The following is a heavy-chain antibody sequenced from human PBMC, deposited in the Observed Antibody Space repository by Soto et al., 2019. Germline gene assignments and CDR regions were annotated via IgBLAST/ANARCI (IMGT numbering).Heavy chain of an antibody. CDR3: ARDRGLYGMDV. J-gene: IGHJ6*02. Sequence: GGSLRLSCAASGFTFSSYDMHWVRQATGKGLEWVSAIGTAGDTYYPGSVKGRFTISRENAKNSLYLQMNSLRAGDTAVYYCARDRGLYGMDVWGQGTTVTVSS. V-gene: IGHV3-13*01. CDR1: GFTFSSYD. D-gene: IGHD3-10*01. CDR2: IGTAGDT.